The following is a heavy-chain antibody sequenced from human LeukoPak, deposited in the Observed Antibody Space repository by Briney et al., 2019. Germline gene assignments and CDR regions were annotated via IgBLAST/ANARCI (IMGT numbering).Heavy chain of an antibody. CDR2: ISSSGSTI. CDR3: AKRGGFSGSDYNPSLDY. CDR1: GFTFSSYE. D-gene: IGHD3-10*01. Sequence: SGGSLRLSCAVSGFTFSSYEMNWVRQAPGKGLEWVSHISSSGSTIYYADSVKGRFTISRDNAKNSLYLQMNSLRAEDTAVYYCAKRGGFSGSDYNPSLDYWGTGALVTVSS. J-gene: IGHJ4*02. V-gene: IGHV3-48*03.